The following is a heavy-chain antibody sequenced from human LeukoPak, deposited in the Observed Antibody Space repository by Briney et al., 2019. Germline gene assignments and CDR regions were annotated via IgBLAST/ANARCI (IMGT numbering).Heavy chain of an antibody. CDR2: IIPIFGIA. J-gene: IGHJ6*02. Sequence: ASVKVSCKASGGTFSSYAISWVRQAPGQGLEWMGRIIPIFGIANYAQKFQGRVTITADKSTSTVYMELSSLRSEDTAVYYCARDGGIGGYSYGPRFYYGMDVWGQGTTVTVSS. D-gene: IGHD5-18*01. V-gene: IGHV1-69*04. CDR1: GGTFSSYA. CDR3: ARDGGIGGYSYGPRFYYGMDV.